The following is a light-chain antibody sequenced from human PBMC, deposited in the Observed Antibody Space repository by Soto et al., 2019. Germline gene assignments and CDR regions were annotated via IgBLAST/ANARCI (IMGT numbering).Light chain of an antibody. CDR2: SNS. CDR3: STWDDSLNGLI. CDR1: SSNIKTNG. V-gene: IGLV1-44*01. J-gene: IGLJ2*01. Sequence: QSVLAQPPSASGTPGQTVTISCSGGSSNIKTNGVSWYQQVPGAAPKLLIYSNSQRPSGAPDRFSGSKSGTSASLAIRGLQSEDEATYHCSTWDDSLNGLIFGGGTQLTV.